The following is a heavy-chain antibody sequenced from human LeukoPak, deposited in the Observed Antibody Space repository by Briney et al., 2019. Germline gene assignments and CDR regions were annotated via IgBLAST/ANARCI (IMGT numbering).Heavy chain of an antibody. D-gene: IGHD3-22*01. J-gene: IGHJ4*02. CDR2: INPSGGST. CDR1: GYTFTSYY. Sequence: ASVKVSCKASGYTFTSYYMHWVRQAPGQGLEWMGIINPSGGSTSYAQKFQGRVTMTRDRSTSTVYMELSSLRSEDTAVYYYARGTQIDSSVYYAGHFDYWGQGTLVTVSS. V-gene: IGHV1-46*01. CDR3: ARGTQIDSSVYYAGHFDY.